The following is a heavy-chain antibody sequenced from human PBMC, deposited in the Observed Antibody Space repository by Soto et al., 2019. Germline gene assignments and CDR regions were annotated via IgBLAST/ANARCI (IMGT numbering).Heavy chain of an antibody. CDR2: IYYSGST. J-gene: IGHJ3*02. CDR3: ARVLGPIVVVAAPFDAFDI. V-gene: IGHV4-31*03. D-gene: IGHD2-15*01. Sequence: SETLSLTCTVSGGSISSGGYYWSWIRQHPGKGLEWIWYIYYSGSTYYNPSLKSRVTISVDTSKNQFSLKLSSVTAADTAVYYCARVLGPIVVVAAPFDAFDIWGQGTMVTVSS. CDR1: GGSISSGGYY.